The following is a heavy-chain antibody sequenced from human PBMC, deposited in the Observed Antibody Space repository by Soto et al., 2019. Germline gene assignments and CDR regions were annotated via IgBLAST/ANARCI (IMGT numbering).Heavy chain of an antibody. CDR3: SLDRYYYNGRGAFDI. D-gene: IGHD3-10*01. CDR2: ISSSSNTI. V-gene: IGHV3-48*01. Sequence: EVQLVESGGGLVQPGGSLRLSCAASGFTFSSYSMNWVRQAPGKGLEWVSYISSSSNTIYADSVKGRFTISRDNAKNSLYLQMNSLRAEDTAVYYCSLDRYYYNGRGAFDIWGQGTMVTVSS. J-gene: IGHJ3*02. CDR1: GFTFSSYS.